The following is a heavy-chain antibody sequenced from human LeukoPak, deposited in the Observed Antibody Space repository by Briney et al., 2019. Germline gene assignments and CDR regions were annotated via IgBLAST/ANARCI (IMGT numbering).Heavy chain of an antibody. D-gene: IGHD3-22*01. CDR3: ARAPPGEWLLPAYYFDY. Sequence: SETLSLTCTVSGGSISSGGYYWSWIRQHPGKGLEWIGYIYYSGSTYYNPSLKSRVTISVDTSKNQFSLKLRSVTAADTAVYYCARAPPGEWLLPAYYFDYWGQGTLVTVSS. J-gene: IGHJ4*02. CDR2: IYYSGST. V-gene: IGHV4-31*03. CDR1: GGSISSGGYY.